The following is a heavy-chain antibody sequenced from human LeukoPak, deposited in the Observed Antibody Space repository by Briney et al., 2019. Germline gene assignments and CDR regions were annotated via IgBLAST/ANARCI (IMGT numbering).Heavy chain of an antibody. CDR3: AGDSASWYWDFDY. D-gene: IGHD6-13*01. Sequence: ASVKVSCKASGYTFTGYYMHWVRQAPGQGLEWMGWINPNSGGTNYAQKFRGRVTMTRDTSISTAYMELSRLRSDDTAVYYCAGDSASWYWDFDYWGQGTLVTVSS. CDR2: INPNSGGT. V-gene: IGHV1-2*02. J-gene: IGHJ4*02. CDR1: GYTFTGYY.